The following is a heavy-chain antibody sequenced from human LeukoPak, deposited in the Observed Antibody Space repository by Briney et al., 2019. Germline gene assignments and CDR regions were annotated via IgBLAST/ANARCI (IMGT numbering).Heavy chain of an antibody. CDR1: GXTFSSYE. V-gene: IGHV3-48*03. CDR2: ISSSGSTI. D-gene: IGHD3-22*01. J-gene: IGHJ4*02. CDR3: AREVEEDYYDSSGPEY. Sequence: PGGSLRLSCAASGXTFSSYEMNWVRQAPGKGLEWVSYISSSGSTIYYADSVKGRFTISRDNAKNSLYLQMNSLRAEDTAVYYCAREVEEDYYDSSGPEYWGQGTLVTVPS.